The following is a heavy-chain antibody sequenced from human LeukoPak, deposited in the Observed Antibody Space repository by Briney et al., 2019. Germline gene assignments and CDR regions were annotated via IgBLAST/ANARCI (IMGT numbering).Heavy chain of an antibody. J-gene: IGHJ3*02. CDR2: INHSGST. V-gene: IGHV4-39*07. D-gene: IGHD2-2*01. CDR1: GGSISSGDYY. Sequence: SETLSLTCTVSGGSISSGDYYWSWIRQPPGKGLEWIGEINHSGSTNYNPSLKSRVTISVDTSKNQFSLKLSSVTAADTAVYYCARGSSATTFAFDIWGQGTMVTVSS. CDR3: ARGSSATTFAFDI.